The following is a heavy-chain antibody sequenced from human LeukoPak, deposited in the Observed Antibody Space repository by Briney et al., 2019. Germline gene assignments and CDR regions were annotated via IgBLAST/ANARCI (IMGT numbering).Heavy chain of an antibody. D-gene: IGHD6-6*01. CDR1: GGTFSSYA. J-gene: IGHJ6*03. CDR2: IIPIFGTA. Sequence: ASVKVSCKASGGTFSSYAISWVRQAPGQGLEWMGGIIPIFGTANYAQKFQGRVTITADESTSTAYMELSSLRSEDTAVYYRARGIAARFYYYYYYMDVWGKGTTVTVSS. CDR3: ARGIAARFYYYYYYMDV. V-gene: IGHV1-69*13.